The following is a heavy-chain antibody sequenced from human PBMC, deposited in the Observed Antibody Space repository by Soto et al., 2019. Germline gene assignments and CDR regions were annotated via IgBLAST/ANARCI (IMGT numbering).Heavy chain of an antibody. V-gene: IGHV4-30-4*01. J-gene: IGHJ5*02. CDR1: GGSISSGDYY. D-gene: IGHD3-10*01. CDR3: AIYGSENTHKKRGYNWFDP. CDR2: IYYSGST. Sequence: TLSLTFTVSGGSISSGDYYWSWIRQPPGKGLEWIGYIYYSGSTYYNPSLKSRVTISVDTSKNQFSLKLSSVTAADTAVYYCAIYGSENTHKKRGYNWFDPWGQGTLVTVSS.